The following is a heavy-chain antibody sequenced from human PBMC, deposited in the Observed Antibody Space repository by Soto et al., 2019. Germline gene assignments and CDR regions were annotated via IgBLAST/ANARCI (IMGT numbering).Heavy chain of an antibody. V-gene: IGHV4-30-4*01. CDR1: GGSISSGDYY. J-gene: IGHJ3*02. CDR3: AREREVESFDT. Sequence: SETLSLTCTVSGGSISSGDYYWSCIRQPPGKGLEWIGYIYYSGSTYYNPSLKSRVTISVDTSKNQFSLKLSSVTAADTAVYYCAREREVESFDTWGQGTMVTVSS. CDR2: IYYSGST.